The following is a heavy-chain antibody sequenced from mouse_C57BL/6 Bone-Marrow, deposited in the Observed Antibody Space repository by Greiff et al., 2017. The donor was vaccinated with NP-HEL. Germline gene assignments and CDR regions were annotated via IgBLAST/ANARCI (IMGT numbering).Heavy chain of an antibody. CDR1: GYTFTSYW. CDR2: IDPSDSYT. V-gene: IGHV1-59*01. J-gene: IGHJ2*01. D-gene: IGHD1-1*01. Sequence: QVQLQQPGAELVRPGTSVKLSCKASGYTFTSYWMHWVKQRPGQGLEWIGVIDPSDSYTNYNQKFKGKATLTVDTSSSTAYMQLSSLTSEDSAVYYCASGSGGGQGTTLTVSS. CDR3: ASGSG.